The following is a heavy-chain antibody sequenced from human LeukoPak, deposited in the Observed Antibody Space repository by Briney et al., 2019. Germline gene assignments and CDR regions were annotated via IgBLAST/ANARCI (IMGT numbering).Heavy chain of an antibody. Sequence: SETLSLTCTVSDGSISSYYWSWIRQPPGKGLEWIGYIYYSGSTNYNPSLKGRVTISVDTSKNQFSLKLSSVTAADTAVYYCARVKGIAVSPLWDYWGQGTLVTVSS. V-gene: IGHV4-59*01. CDR1: DGSISSYY. D-gene: IGHD6-19*01. CDR3: ARVKGIAVSPLWDY. J-gene: IGHJ4*02. CDR2: IYYSGST.